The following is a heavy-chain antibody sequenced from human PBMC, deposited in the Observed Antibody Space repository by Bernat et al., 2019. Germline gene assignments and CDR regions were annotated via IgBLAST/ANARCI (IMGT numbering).Heavy chain of an antibody. CDR3: ARQVNKGDYEGVPFDY. CDR2: IYYSGST. Sequence: QVQLQESGPGLVKPSETLSLTCTVSGGSISSYYWSWIRQPPGKGLEWIGYIYYSGSTNYNPSLKSRVTISVDTSKNQFSLKLSSVTAADTAVYYCARQVNKGDYEGVPFDYWSQGTLVTVSS. CDR1: GGSISSYY. D-gene: IGHD4-17*01. V-gene: IGHV4-59*08. J-gene: IGHJ4*02.